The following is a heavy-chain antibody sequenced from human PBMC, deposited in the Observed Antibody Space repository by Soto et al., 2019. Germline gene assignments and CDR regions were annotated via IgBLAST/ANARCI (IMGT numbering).Heavy chain of an antibody. J-gene: IGHJ4*02. CDR1: GYTFTSFG. CDR2: ISPETGKT. Sequence: VQLVQSGAELKKPGASVRVSCKASGYTFTSFGVSWVRQAPGQGPEWMGWISPETGKTAYSYKFQDRVSMTADASTTTFYLDLGSLRSDDTAVYYCTRDLFFISPSKVTTDAYWGQGTLVTVSS. D-gene: IGHD2-21*02. V-gene: IGHV1-18*04. CDR3: TRDLFFISPSKVTTDAY.